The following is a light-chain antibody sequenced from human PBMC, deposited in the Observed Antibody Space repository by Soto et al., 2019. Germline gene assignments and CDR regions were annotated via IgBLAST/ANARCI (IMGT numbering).Light chain of an antibody. CDR1: QTVGSN. V-gene: IGKV3-15*01. J-gene: IGKJ1*01. CDR2: GAS. CDR3: QQYNTRPQT. Sequence: EVVLTQSPATLSVSPGERATLFCRVSQTVGSNLAWYQHKPGQAPRLLISGASTRATGVPARFSGSGSGTEFALTISGLQSEDFTVYFCQQYNTRPQTFGQGTKVEIK.